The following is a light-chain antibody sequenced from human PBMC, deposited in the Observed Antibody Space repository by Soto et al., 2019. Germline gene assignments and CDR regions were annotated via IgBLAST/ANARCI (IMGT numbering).Light chain of an antibody. J-gene: IGLJ2*01. V-gene: IGLV1-44*01. CDR1: NSNVGNNT. CDR3: AAWDDSLNGPV. Sequence: QAVVTQPPSASGTPGQRVTISCSGSNSNVGNNTVNWYQQLPGTAPKLLIETNNQRPSGVPDRLSGSKSGTSASLAISGLQSEDEADYYCAAWDDSLNGPVFGGGTKLTVL. CDR2: TNN.